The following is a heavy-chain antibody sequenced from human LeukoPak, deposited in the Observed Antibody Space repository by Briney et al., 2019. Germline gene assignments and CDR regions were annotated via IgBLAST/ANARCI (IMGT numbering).Heavy chain of an antibody. CDR3: ARGNILTGYCFDF. CDR1: GGSITGYY. V-gene: IGHV4-34*01. CDR2: IHYTGAT. J-gene: IGHJ4*02. D-gene: IGHD3-9*01. Sequence: PTETLSLTCAVYGGSITGYYWSWIRQTPGRGLEWVGEIHYTGATSYNPSLKSRATISTDTSKNQFSLRLSSVTAADTAVYYCARGNILTGYCFDFWGQGALVTVSS.